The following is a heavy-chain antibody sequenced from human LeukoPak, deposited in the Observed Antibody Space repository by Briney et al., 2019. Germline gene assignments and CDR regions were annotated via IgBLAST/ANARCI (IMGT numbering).Heavy chain of an antibody. Sequence: SQTLSLTCTVSGGSISSGGYYWSWIRQHPGKGLEWIGYIYYSGSTYYNPSLKSRVTISVDRSKNQFSLKLSSVTAADTAVYYCARGRDGYSRAFDYWGQGTLVTVSS. J-gene: IGHJ4*02. CDR1: GGSISSGGYY. D-gene: IGHD5-24*01. CDR3: ARGRDGYSRAFDY. CDR2: IYYSGST. V-gene: IGHV4-31*03.